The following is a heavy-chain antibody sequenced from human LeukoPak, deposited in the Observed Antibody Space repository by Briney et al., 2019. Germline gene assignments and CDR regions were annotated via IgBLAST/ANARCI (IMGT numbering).Heavy chain of an antibody. CDR2: ISGRGGST. J-gene: IGHJ4*02. V-gene: IGHV3-23*01. CDR3: AKGDTTWELPHDY. Sequence: AGGSLRLSCAASGFTFSSYAMSWVRQAPGKGLEWVSSISGRGGSTSYADSVKGRFTISRDNSKNTLYLQMNSLRVEDTAVYYCAKGDTTWELPHDYWGQGTLVTVSS. CDR1: GFTFSSYA. D-gene: IGHD1-26*01.